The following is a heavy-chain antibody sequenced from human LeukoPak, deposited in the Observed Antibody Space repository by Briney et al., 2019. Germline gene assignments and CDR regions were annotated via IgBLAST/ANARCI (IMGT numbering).Heavy chain of an antibody. J-gene: IGHJ4*02. CDR2: IYSDGST. CDR3: ARDQGAWGYGYNFDY. Sequence: GGSLRLSCAASGFTFSSYWMSWVRQAPGKGLEWVSIIYSDGSTYYADSVRGRFTISRDNSKNTLHLQMISLRAEDTAVYYCARDQGAWGYGYNFDYWGQGTLVTVSS. V-gene: IGHV3-66*02. CDR1: GFTFSSYW. D-gene: IGHD3-16*01.